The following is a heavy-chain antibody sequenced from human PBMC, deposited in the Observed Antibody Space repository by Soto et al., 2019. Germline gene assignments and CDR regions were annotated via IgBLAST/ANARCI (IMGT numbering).Heavy chain of an antibody. D-gene: IGHD3-10*01. J-gene: IGHJ6*02. Sequence: SETLSLTCAVYGGSFSGYYWSWIRQPPGKGLEWIGEINHSGSTNYNPSLKSRVTISVDTSKNQFSLKLSSVTAADTAVYYCARGQGGGRITMVRGVYYYYYYGMDVWGQGTTVTVSS. CDR1: GGSFSGYY. CDR3: ARGQGGGRITMVRGVYYYYYYGMDV. CDR2: INHSGST. V-gene: IGHV4-34*01.